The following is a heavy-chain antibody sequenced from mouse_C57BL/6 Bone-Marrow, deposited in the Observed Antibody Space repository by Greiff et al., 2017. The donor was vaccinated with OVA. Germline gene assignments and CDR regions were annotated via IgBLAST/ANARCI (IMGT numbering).Heavy chain of an antibody. CDR1: GFTFSDFY. D-gene: IGHD2-2*01. CDR2: SRNKANDYTT. V-gene: IGHV7-1*01. J-gene: IGHJ3*01. Sequence: EVMLVESGGGLVQSGRSLRLSCATSGFTFSDFYMEWVRQAPGKGLEWIAASRNKANDYTTEYSASVKGRFIVSRDTSQSILYLQMNALRAEDTAIYYCARDAGGYDPFAYWGQGTLVTVSA. CDR3: ARDAGGYDPFAY.